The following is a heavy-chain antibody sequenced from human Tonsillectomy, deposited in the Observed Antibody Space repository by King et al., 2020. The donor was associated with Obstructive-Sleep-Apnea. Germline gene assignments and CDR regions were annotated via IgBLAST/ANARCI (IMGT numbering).Heavy chain of an antibody. CDR1: GFTFSSYS. Sequence: VQLVESGGGLVKPGGSLRLSCAASGFTFSSYSMNWVRQAPGKGLEWVSSISSTSSYIYYADSVKGRFTISSDNAKNSLYLQVSSLSAEDTAVYYCAREFHIAAATDYYYYGLDVWGQGTTVTVSS. J-gene: IGHJ6*02. D-gene: IGHD6-13*01. CDR2: ISSTSSYI. V-gene: IGHV3-21*06. CDR3: AREFHIAAATDYYYYGLDV.